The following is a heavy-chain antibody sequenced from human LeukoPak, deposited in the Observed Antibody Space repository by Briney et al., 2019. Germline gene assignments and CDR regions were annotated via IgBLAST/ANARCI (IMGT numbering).Heavy chain of an antibody. J-gene: IGHJ4*02. CDR1: GFTFSDYY. CDR2: INSSSSTI. Sequence: GGSLRLSCAASGFTFSDYYMSWIRQAPGKGLEWVSYINSSSSTIYYADSVKGRFTISRDNAKNSLYLQMNSLRAEDTAVYYCAKSPSSWKFDDWGQGTLVTVSS. CDR3: AKSPSSWKFDD. V-gene: IGHV3-11*04. D-gene: IGHD6-13*01.